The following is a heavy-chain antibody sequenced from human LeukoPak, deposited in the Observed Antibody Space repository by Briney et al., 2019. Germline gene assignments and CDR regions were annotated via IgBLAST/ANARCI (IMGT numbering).Heavy chain of an antibody. CDR1: GGSISSGGYY. CDR2: IYYSGST. J-gene: IGHJ4*02. Sequence: SETLSLTCTVSGGSISSGGYYWSWIRQHPGEGLEWIGYIYYSGSTYYNPSLKSRVTISVDTSKNQFSLKLSSVTAADTAVYYCARGPDDYFDYWGQGTLVTVSS. CDR3: ARGPDDYFDY. V-gene: IGHV4-31*03.